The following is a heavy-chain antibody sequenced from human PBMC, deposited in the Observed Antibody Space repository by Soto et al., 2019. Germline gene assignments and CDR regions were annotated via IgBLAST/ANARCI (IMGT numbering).Heavy chain of an antibody. CDR1: GYTFTSYY. Sequence: ASVKVSCKASGYTFTSYYMHWVRQAPGQGLEWMGIINPSGGSTSYAQKFQGRVTMTRDTSTSTVYMELSGLRSEDTAVYYCMRDLDYYASSGLMDVWGQGTTVTRSS. CDR2: INPSGGST. CDR3: MRDLDYYASSGLMDV. J-gene: IGHJ6*02. V-gene: IGHV1-46*01. D-gene: IGHD3-22*01.